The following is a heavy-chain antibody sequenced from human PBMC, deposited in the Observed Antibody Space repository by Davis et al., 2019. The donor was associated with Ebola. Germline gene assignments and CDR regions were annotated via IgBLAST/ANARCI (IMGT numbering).Heavy chain of an antibody. Sequence: GGSLRLSCAASGFTFSSYAMSWVRQAPGKGLEWVSSVGTTGNTYYTDSVKGRFTISRDNAKNTLYLQMNSLRAEDTAVYYCARDRPSYGDYVYYYGMDVWGQGTTVTVSS. CDR2: VGTTGNT. D-gene: IGHD4-17*01. V-gene: IGHV3-23*01. CDR1: GFTFSSYA. J-gene: IGHJ6*02. CDR3: ARDRPSYGDYVYYYGMDV.